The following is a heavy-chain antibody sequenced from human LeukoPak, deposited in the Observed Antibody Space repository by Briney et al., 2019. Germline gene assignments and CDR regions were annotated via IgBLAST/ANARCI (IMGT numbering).Heavy chain of an antibody. CDR1: GGSISSSSYF. Sequence: PSETLSLTCTVSGGSISSSSYFWGWIRQAPGKGLEWVSYISSSSSTIYYADSVKGRFTISRDNAKNSLYLQMNSLRAEDTAVYYCARDAYSSSWYYYYYMDVWGKGTTVTVSS. CDR2: ISSSSSTI. D-gene: IGHD6-13*01. CDR3: ARDAYSSSWYYYYYMDV. V-gene: IGHV3-48*01. J-gene: IGHJ6*03.